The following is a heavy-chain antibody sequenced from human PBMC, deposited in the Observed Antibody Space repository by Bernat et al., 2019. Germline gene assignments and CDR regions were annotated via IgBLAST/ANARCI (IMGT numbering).Heavy chain of an antibody. CDR1: GGSFSGYY. CDR3: ASRRGVSGYWYFDV. CDR2: INNSGST. D-gene: IGHD3-10*01. Sequence: QVQLQQWGAGLLKPSETLSLTCAVQGGSFSGYYFSWFRQPPGKGLEWIGEINNSGSTNYNPPLKSRVTISVDTSKNQFALRMNSLTAADTAMCYCASRRGVSGYWYFDVWGRGTLVTVSS. V-gene: IGHV4-34*01. J-gene: IGHJ2*01.